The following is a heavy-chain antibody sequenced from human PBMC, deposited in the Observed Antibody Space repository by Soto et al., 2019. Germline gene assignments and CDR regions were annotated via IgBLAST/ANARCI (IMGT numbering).Heavy chain of an antibody. J-gene: IGHJ6*02. CDR1: GFTFGDYA. V-gene: IGHV3-49*03. D-gene: IGHD2-2*01. CDR3: TRDLDCSSTSCLDYYYGMDV. CDR2: IRSKAYGGTT. Sequence: GGSLRLSCTASGFTFGDYAMSRFRQAPGKGLEWVGFIRSKAYGGTTEYAASVKGRFTISRDDSKSIAYLQMNSLKTEDTAVHYCTRDLDCSSTSCLDYYYGMDVWGQGTTVTVSS.